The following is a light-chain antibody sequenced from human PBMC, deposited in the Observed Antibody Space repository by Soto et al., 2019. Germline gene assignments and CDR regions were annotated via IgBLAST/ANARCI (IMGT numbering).Light chain of an antibody. CDR2: GAY. Sequence: ENVLTQSPGTLSLSPRERATLSCRASLSVTSYLAWYQKKPGQPPRLLIYGAYNRPTGIPDRFTGSGSGTDFTLTISRLQPEDFAVYYCQQYGTSPRTFGQGTKVEIK. CDR3: QQYGTSPRT. CDR1: LSVTSY. J-gene: IGKJ2*01. V-gene: IGKV3-20*01.